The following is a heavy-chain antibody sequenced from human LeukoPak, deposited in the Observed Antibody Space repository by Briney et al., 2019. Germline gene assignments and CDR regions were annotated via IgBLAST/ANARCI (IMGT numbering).Heavy chain of an antibody. V-gene: IGHV5-51*01. Sequence: GESLKISCKGSGYSFTNYWIGWVRQMPGKGLEWMGIIYPGDSDTRYNPSFQGQVTFSADRSISTAYLQWSSLKASDTAMYYCARQKLLPGFDYWGQGTLVTVSS. CDR1: GYSFTNYW. D-gene: IGHD1-26*01. J-gene: IGHJ4*02. CDR3: ARQKLLPGFDY. CDR2: IYPGDSDT.